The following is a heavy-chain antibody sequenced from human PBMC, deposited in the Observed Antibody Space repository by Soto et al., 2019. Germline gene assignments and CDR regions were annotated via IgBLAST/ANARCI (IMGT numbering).Heavy chain of an antibody. V-gene: IGHV4-59*11. J-gene: IGHJ2*01. CDR3: ARDFGGKDSSSWVYWYFDM. CDR1: GGSFSTHF. Sequence: QVQLQESGPGLVKPSETLSLTCTVSGGSFSTHFWSWIRQSPEKGLEWIGHIYESGSTNYNPSPKSRVSISVDTSKRQFSLRLTSGTAADTAVYYCARDFGGKDSSSWVYWYFDMWGRGTLVTVSS. CDR2: IYESGST. D-gene: IGHD3-22*01.